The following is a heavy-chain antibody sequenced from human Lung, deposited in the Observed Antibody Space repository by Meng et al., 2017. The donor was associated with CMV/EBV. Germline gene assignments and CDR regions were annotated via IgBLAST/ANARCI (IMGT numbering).Heavy chain of an antibody. CDR2: INPSGGST. D-gene: IGHD5-18*01. V-gene: IGHV1-46*01. CDR3: ARDRERGYSYGIIDY. Sequence: SXXVSXKASGYTFTSYYMHWVRQAPGQGLEWMGIINPSGGSTSYAQKFQGRVTMTRDTSTSTVYMELSSLRSEDTAVYYCARDRERGYSYGIIDYWRQGXLVTVSS. J-gene: IGHJ4*02. CDR1: GYTFTSYY.